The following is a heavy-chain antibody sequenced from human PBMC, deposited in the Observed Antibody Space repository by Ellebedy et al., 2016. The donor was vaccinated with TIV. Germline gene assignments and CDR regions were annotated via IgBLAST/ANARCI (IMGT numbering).Heavy chain of an antibody. CDR3: ARWAYVNSWYHLDY. J-gene: IGHJ4*02. CDR2: IKQDGSVQ. Sequence: GESLKISCVASGLIFKNAWMSWVRQAPGKGLEWVASIKQDGSVQFYVNSVRGRFTISRDNSKTSTYLQMNSLRAEDTAVYYCARWAYVNSWYHLDYWGQGTLVTVSS. D-gene: IGHD1-14*01. V-gene: IGHV3-7*01. CDR1: GLIFKNAW.